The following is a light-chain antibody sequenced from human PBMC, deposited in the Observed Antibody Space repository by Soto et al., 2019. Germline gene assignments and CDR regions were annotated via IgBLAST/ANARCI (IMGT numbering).Light chain of an antibody. CDR1: QSVSSSY. CDR2: GAS. CDR3: QQYGSSPPIT. V-gene: IGKV3-20*01. J-gene: IGKJ1*01. Sequence: EIVLTQSPGTLSLSPGERATLSCMASQSVSSSYLAWYQQKPGQAPRLLIYGASSRATGIPDRFSGSGSGTDFTLTISRLEPEDFAVYYCQQYGSSPPITFGQGTKV.